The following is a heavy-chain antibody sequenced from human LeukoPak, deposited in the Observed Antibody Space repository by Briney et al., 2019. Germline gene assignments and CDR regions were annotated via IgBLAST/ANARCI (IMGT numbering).Heavy chain of an antibody. CDR3: ARGRELRYFDWTDP. D-gene: IGHD3-9*01. J-gene: IGHJ5*02. CDR1: GYTLTELS. CDR2: FDPEDGET. Sequence: GASVKVSCKVSGYTLTELSMHWVRQAPGKGLEWMGGFDPEDGETIYAQKFQGRVTMTRNTSISTAYMELSSLRSEDTAVYYCARGRELRYFDWTDPWGQGTLVTVSS. V-gene: IGHV1-24*01.